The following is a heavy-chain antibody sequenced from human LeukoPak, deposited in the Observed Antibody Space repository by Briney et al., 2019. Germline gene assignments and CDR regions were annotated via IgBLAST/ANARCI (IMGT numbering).Heavy chain of an antibody. CDR2: IWYDGSYK. CDR3: ARERTAVGFDY. CDR1: GFTFGSYG. J-gene: IGHJ4*02. V-gene: IGHV3-33*01. Sequence: GGSLRLSCAASGFTFGSYGMHWVRQAPGKGLEWVAVIWYDGSYKYYADSVKGRFTISRDNSKNTLYLQMNSLRAEDTAIYYCARERTAVGFDYWGQGTLVTVSS. D-gene: IGHD6-19*01.